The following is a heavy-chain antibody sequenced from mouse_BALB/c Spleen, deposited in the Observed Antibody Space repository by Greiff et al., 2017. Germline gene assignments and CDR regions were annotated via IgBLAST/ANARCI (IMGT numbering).Heavy chain of an antibody. J-gene: IGHJ4*01. Sequence: QVQLKQSGPELVKPGASVRISCKASGYTFTSYYIHWVKQRPGQGLEWIGWIYPGNVNTKYNEKFKGKATLTADKSSSTAYMQLSSLTSEDSAVYFCARVGNSYAMDYWGQGTSVTVSS. CDR1: GYTFTSYY. CDR2: IYPGNVNT. CDR3: ARVGNSYAMDY. V-gene: IGHV1S56*01. D-gene: IGHD2-1*01.